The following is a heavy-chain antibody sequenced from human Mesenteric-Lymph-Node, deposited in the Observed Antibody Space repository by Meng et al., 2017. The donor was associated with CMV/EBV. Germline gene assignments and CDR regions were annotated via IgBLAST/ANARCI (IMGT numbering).Heavy chain of an antibody. V-gene: IGHV4-4*02. J-gene: IGHJ4*02. Sequence: AVPGGSIRGSNWGGWVRQPPGKGLEWIGEIYHSGSTNYNPSLKSRVTISVDKSKNQFSLKLSSVTAADTAVYYCARVGRYSSSWFDYWGQGTLVTVSS. CDR3: ARVGRYSSSWFDY. D-gene: IGHD6-13*01. CDR1: GGSIRGSNW. CDR2: IYHSGST.